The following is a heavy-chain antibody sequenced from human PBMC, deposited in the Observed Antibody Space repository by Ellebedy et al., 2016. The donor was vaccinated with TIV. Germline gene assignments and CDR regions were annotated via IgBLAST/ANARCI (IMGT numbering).Heavy chain of an antibody. D-gene: IGHD6-19*01. CDR2: INPNSGGT. V-gene: IGHV1-2*04. CDR3: ARGDSSGWPRLFDY. Sequence: ASVKVSCKASGYTFTGYYMHWVRQVPGQGLEWMGWINPNSGGTKYAQNFQGWVTMTRDTSISTAYIELSRLTSDDTAVYYCARGDSSGWPRLFDYWGQGTLVTVSS. J-gene: IGHJ4*02. CDR1: GYTFTGYY.